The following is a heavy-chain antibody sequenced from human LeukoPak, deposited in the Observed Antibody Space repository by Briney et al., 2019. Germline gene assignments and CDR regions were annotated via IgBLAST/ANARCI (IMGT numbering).Heavy chain of an antibody. D-gene: IGHD1-1*01. CDR3: VRDGDDWNDFDH. J-gene: IGHJ4*02. V-gene: IGHV3-7*01. Sequence: GGSLRLSCAASGFSFSTSWMTWVRQAPGKGLEWVAKRGRDGGKIYYMDSVKGRFAISRDNAKNSLYLQMNSLRVEDTAVYYCVRDGDDWNDFDHWGQGTLVTVSS. CDR2: RGRDGGKI. CDR1: GFSFSTSW.